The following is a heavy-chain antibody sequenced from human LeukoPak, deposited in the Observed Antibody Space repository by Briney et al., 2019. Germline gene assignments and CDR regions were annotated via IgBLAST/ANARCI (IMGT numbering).Heavy chain of an antibody. D-gene: IGHD3-3*02. J-gene: IGHJ6*03. CDR3: ARAFYPGYYSYMAV. V-gene: IGHV4-59*01. Sequence: SETLSLTCTVSGGSISPYYWSWIRQPPGKGLEWIGYIYYSGSTNYNPSLKSRVTISVDTSKNQFSLKLSSVTAADTAVYYCARAFYPGYYSYMAVWGKGTTVAVSS. CDR1: GGSISPYY. CDR2: IYYSGST.